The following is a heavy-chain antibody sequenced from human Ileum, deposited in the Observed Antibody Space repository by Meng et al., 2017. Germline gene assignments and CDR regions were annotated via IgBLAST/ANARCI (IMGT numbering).Heavy chain of an antibody. D-gene: IGHD4-11*01. Sequence: VKLGEWGERPSKPSAPLSPTCDVYGGCSSNYYVTCIRQPPGMGLEWIRAIHPSGSTYYSPSLQSRVTTTLDTSKNQFSLTLNSVTAADTAVNYEARGDYWAKSGNFWGQGTLVTVSS. CDR1: GGCSSNYY. CDR3: ARGDYWAKSGNF. J-gene: IGHJ4*02. V-gene: IGHV4-34*01. CDR2: IHPSGST.